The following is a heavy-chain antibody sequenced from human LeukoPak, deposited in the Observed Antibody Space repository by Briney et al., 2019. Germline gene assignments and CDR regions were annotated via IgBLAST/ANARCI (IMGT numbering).Heavy chain of an antibody. CDR2: TFYRSKWSS. CDR3: ARSRHAFSSSWSLDY. Sequence: SQTLSLTCAISGDSVSSNGAAWNWIRQSPSRGLEWLGRTFYRSKWSSEYAESVKGRIIINPDTSKNQFSLQVTSVTPEDTAVYSCARSRHAFSSSWSLDYWDQGTLVTVSS. J-gene: IGHJ4*02. CDR1: GDSVSSNGAA. V-gene: IGHV6-1*01. D-gene: IGHD6-13*01.